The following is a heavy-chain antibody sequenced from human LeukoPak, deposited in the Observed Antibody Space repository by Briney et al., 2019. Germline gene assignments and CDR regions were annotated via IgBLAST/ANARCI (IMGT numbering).Heavy chain of an antibody. V-gene: IGHV3-23*01. CDR3: AKAWYYYGSGRPEYYFDY. CDR2: ICGSGGST. CDR1: GFTFSSYA. J-gene: IGHJ4*02. D-gene: IGHD3-10*01. Sequence: GGSLRLSCAASGFTFSSYAMSWVRQAPGKGLEWVSAICGSGGSTYYADSVKGRFTISRDNSKNTLYLQMNSQRAEDTAVYYCAKAWYYYGSGRPEYYFDYWGQGTLVTVSS.